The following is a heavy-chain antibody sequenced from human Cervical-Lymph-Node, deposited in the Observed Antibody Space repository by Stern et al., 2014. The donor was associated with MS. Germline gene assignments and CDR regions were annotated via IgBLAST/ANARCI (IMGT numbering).Heavy chain of an antibody. V-gene: IGHV5-51*01. D-gene: IGHD3-3*01. CDR3: ARLSGDTIFGAPNWFDP. CDR2: LSPGDSDT. J-gene: IGHJ5*02. CDR1: GYSFTSYW. Sequence: EVQLVQSGAEVKKPGESLKISCKGSGYSFTSYWIGWVRQMPGKGLEWMGILSPGDSDTRYSPSFQGHVPISADKSISTASLQWSSLKASDTAIYYCARLSGDTIFGAPNWFDPWGQGTLVTVSS.